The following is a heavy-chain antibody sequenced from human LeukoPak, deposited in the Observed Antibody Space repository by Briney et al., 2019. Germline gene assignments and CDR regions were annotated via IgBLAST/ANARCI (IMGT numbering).Heavy chain of an antibody. CDR2: IYPGDSDT. V-gene: IGHV5-51*01. D-gene: IGHD3-22*01. CDR1: EYSFTSYW. Sequence: GESRKISCKGSEYSFTSYWIGWVGQMPGNGLEWKGLIYPGDSDTSYNPSFQGQVTSSADKSISTAYLQWSSLKASDTAMYYCARQGYYYDSSGFRGRYYYYYGMDVWGQGTTVTVSS. CDR3: ARQGYYYDSSGFRGRYYYYYGMDV. J-gene: IGHJ6*02.